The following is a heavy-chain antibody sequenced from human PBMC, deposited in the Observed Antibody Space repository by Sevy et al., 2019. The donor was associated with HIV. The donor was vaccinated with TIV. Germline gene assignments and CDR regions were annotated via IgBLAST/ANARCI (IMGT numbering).Heavy chain of an antibody. V-gene: IGHV3-30*04. J-gene: IGHJ5*02. D-gene: IGHD6-13*01. Sequence: GGSLRLSCAASGFIFSSYSMYWVRQAPGKGLEWVAVISYDGINKFYADSVKGGFTISRDNNAKNTVYLQMNSLRVDVTGIYYCARDAAEGPYSSSWYSNWLDPWGQGTLVTVSS. CDR2: ISYDGINK. CDR1: GFIFSSYS. CDR3: ARDAAEGPYSSSWYSNWLDP.